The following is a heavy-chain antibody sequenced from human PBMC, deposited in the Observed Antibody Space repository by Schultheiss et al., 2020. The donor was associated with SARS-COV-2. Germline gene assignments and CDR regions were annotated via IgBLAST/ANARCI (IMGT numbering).Heavy chain of an antibody. V-gene: IGHV3-30*04. CDR3: ASGGDDILTGYRHNYGMDV. J-gene: IGHJ6*02. D-gene: IGHD3-9*01. Sequence: GGSLRLSCAASGFTFSSYAMHWVRQAPGKGLEWVAVISYDGSNKYYADSVKGRFTISRDNAKNSLYLQMNSLRAEDTAVYYCASGGDDILTGYRHNYGMDVWGQGTTVTVSS. CDR2: ISYDGSNK. CDR1: GFTFSSYA.